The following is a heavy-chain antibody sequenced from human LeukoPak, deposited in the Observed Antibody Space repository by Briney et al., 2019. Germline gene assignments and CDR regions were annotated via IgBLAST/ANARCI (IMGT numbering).Heavy chain of an antibody. D-gene: IGHD2-21*01. CDR1: GYNFTSYY. Sequence: ASVKVFCKASGYNFTSYYMNWVRQATGQGREGMGIIYPSDGSTSYTQKFQGRVTMTRDTSTSTVYMELSSLRAEDTAVYYCARGTDDGDYAYDRWGQRTVVAVS. CDR3: ARGTDDGDYAYDR. J-gene: IGHJ3*02. CDR2: IYPSDGST. V-gene: IGHV1-46*01.